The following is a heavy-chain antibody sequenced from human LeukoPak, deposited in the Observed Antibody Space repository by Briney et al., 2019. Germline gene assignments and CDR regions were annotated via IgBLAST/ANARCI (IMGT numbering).Heavy chain of an antibody. J-gene: IGHJ4*02. CDR3: ARLAGSGGSCYRCFDY. CDR1: GHSFTSYW. D-gene: IGHD2-15*01. CDR2: IYPGDSDT. Sequence: GESLKISCKRSGHSFTSYWIGWVRQMHGKGLEWMGIIYPGDSDTRYSPSFQGQVTISADKSISTAYLQWSSLEASDTAMYYCARLAGSGGSCYRCFDYWGQGTLVTVSS. V-gene: IGHV5-51*01.